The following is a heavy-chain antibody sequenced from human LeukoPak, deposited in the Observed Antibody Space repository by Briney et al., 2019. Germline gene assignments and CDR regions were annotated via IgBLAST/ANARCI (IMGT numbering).Heavy chain of an antibody. CDR2: ISDNGGTT. D-gene: IGHD3-22*01. CDR3: VTQGDGYYSGPFDY. J-gene: IGHJ4*02. Sequence: GGSLRLSCSASGFTFNTFAMHWVRQAPGKGLEYVSSISDNGGTTYYADSVKGRFTISRDNSKTTLYLQMSSLRAEDTAVYFCVTQGDGYYSGPFDYWGQGTLVTVSS. V-gene: IGHV3-64D*06. CDR1: GFTFNTFA.